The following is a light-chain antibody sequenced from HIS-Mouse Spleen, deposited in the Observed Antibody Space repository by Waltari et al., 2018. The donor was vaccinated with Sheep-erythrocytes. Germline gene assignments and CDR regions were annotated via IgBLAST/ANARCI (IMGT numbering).Light chain of an antibody. CDR3: CSYAGSYTFVV. V-gene: IGLV3-21*03. Sequence: SYVLTQPPSVSVAPGKTARITCGGNDIGSKSVHWYQQKPGQAPVLVVYDDSDRPSGIPGRFSGSNSGNTATLTISRVEAGDEADYYCCSYAGSYTFVVFGGGTKLTVL. CDR1: DIGSKS. J-gene: IGLJ2*01. CDR2: DDS.